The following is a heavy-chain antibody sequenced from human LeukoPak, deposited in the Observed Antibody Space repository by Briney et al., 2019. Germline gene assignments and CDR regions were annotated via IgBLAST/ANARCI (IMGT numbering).Heavy chain of an antibody. V-gene: IGHV3-7*04. Sequence: GGSLRLSCAASGFIFDNFWLSWVRQAPGKGLEWVANIKQDASEKYYEDYVKGRFTISRDNAKNSLYLQMNGLRADDTAVYYCARDLGNYGLDYRGQGTLVTVSS. CDR3: ARDLGNYGLDY. CDR2: IKQDASEK. J-gene: IGHJ4*02. CDR1: GFIFDNFW. D-gene: IGHD3-10*01.